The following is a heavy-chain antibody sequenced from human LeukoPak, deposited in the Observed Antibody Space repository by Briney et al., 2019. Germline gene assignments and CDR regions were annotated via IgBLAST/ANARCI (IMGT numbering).Heavy chain of an antibody. CDR2: INPSGDST. CDR1: GYTFNSYY. CDR3: ARDCGGSTHVCTHAFDI. D-gene: IGHD2-21*01. Sequence: ASVKVSCKASGYTFNSYYMHWVRQAPGKGLEWMGIINPSGDSTTYAQKFQSRVTMTRDTSTSTVYMELSSLRSEDTAVYYCARDCGGSTHVCTHAFDIWGQGTMVTASS. V-gene: IGHV1-46*02. J-gene: IGHJ3*02.